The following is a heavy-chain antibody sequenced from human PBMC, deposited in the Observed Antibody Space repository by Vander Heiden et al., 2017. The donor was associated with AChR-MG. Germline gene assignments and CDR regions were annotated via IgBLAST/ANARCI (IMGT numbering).Heavy chain of an antibody. CDR1: GFTFSSYG. J-gene: IGHJ6*03. CDR3: AKAERKKTATGYYYYMDV. V-gene: IGHV3-30*18. Sequence: QVQLVESGGGVVQPGRSLRLSCAASGFTFSSYGMHWVRQAPGKGLEWVAVISYDGSNKYYADSVKGRFTISRDNSKNTLYLQMNSLRAEDTAVYYCAKAERKKTATGYYYYMDVWGKGPTVTVSS. CDR2: ISYDGSNK. D-gene: IGHD6-13*01.